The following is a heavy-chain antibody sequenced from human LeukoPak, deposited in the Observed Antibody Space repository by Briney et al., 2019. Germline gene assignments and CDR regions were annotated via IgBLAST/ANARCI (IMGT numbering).Heavy chain of an antibody. CDR1: GYTFTSYG. CDR3: ARAPPYYYGLDI. J-gene: IGHJ3*02. Sequence: ASVKVSCKASGYTFTSYGISWVRQAPGQGLEWMGWISAYNGNTNYAQKLQGRVTMTTDTPTSTAYMELRSLRSGDAAVYYCARAPPYYYGLDIWGQGTMVTVSS. V-gene: IGHV1-18*01. CDR2: ISAYNGNT. D-gene: IGHD3-10*01.